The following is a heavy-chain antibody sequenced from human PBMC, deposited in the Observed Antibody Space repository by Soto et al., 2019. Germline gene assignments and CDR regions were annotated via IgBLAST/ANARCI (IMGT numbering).Heavy chain of an antibody. D-gene: IGHD1-26*01. V-gene: IGHV4-59*01. J-gene: IGHJ4*02. CDR1: GGSISSYY. CDR3: ARETGGSHPRYFDF. Sequence: QVQLQESGPGLVKPSETLSLTCTVSGGSISSYYWSWIRQPPGKGLEWIWYMSYSGNTKYNPSLKSRVTISIDTSKNQLSLKLSSVTAADTAVFYCARETGGSHPRYFDFWGQGTLVTVSS. CDR2: MSYSGNT.